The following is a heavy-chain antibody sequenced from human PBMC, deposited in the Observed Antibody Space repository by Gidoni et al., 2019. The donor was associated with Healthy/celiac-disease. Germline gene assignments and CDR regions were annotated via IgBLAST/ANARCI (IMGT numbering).Heavy chain of an antibody. CDR2: ISYDGSNK. D-gene: IGHD6-19*01. CDR3: ARDPIPIAVNWYFDL. Sequence: QVQLVESGGGVVQPGRSLRLPCAASGFPFSSYAMHWVRQARGKGLEWVAVISYDGSNKYYADSVKGRFTISRDNSKNTLYLQMNSLRAEDTAVYYCARDPIPIAVNWYFDLWGRGTLVTVSS. J-gene: IGHJ2*01. V-gene: IGHV3-30*04. CDR1: GFPFSSYA.